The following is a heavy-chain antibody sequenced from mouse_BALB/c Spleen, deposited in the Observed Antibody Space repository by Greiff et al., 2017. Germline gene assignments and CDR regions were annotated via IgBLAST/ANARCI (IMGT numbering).Heavy chain of an antibody. CDR1: GFTFSSFG. Sequence: EVHLVESGGGLVQPGGSRKLSCAASGFTFSSFGMHWVRQAPEKGLEWVAYISSGSSTIYYADTVKGRFTISRDNPKNTLFLQMTSLRSEDTAMYYCARYDYDVWGQGTTLTVSS. D-gene: IGHD2-4*01. J-gene: IGHJ2*01. V-gene: IGHV5-17*02. CDR2: ISSGSSTI. CDR3: ARYDYDV.